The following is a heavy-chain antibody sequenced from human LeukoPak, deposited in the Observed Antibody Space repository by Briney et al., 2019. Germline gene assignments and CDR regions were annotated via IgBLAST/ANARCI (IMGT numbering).Heavy chain of an antibody. J-gene: IGHJ4*02. V-gene: IGHV3-9*01. CDR1: GFTFSSYA. Sequence: GGSLRLSCAASGFTFSSYAMSWVRQAPGKGLEWVSGISWSSGSIAYADSVKGRFTISRDNAKNSLYLQMNSLRAEDTALYYCAKDSTDSGSYSPFDYWGQGTLVTVSS. CDR3: AKDSTDSGSYSPFDY. D-gene: IGHD1-26*01. CDR2: ISWSSGSI.